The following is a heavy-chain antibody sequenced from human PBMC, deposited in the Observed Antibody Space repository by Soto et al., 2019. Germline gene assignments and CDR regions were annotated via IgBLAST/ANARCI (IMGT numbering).Heavy chain of an antibody. CDR1: GCSISSSSYY. CDR2: IYYSGST. CDR3: VSLSSTAPDQVYYYYYMDV. V-gene: IGHV4-39*01. J-gene: IGHJ6*03. D-gene: IGHD6-13*01. Sequence: LPETLSLTCTVSGCSISSSSYYWCWILHPPGKGLEWIGSIYYSGSTYYNPSLKSRVTISVDTSKNQFSLKLSSVTAADTAVYYCVSLSSTAPDQVYYYYYMDVWGKGTTVTVSS.